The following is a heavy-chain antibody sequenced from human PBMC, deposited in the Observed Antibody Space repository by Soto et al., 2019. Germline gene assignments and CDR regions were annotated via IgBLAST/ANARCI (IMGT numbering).Heavy chain of an antibody. D-gene: IGHD1-26*01. J-gene: IGHJ3*02. V-gene: IGHV4-61*01. CDR3: AMQWELLRAFDI. CDR1: GGSVSSGSYY. CDR2: IYYSGST. Sequence: QVQLQESGPGLVKPSETLSLTCTVSGGSVSSGSYYWSWIRQPPGKGLEWSGYIYYSGSTNYNPSLQSRVNISVDTSKNQFSLKLSSVTAADTAVYYCAMQWELLRAFDIWGQGTMVTVSS.